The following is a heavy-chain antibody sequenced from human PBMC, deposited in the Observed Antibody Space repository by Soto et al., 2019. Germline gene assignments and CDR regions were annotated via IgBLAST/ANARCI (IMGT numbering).Heavy chain of an antibody. Sequence: QVQLVESGGGVVQPGRSLRLSCAASGFTFSSYAMHWFRQAQGKGLEWVAVISYDGSNKYYADSVKGRFTISRDNSKNTLYLQMNSLRAEDTAVYYCARDAGSGKHRRGMDVWGQGTTVTVSS. D-gene: IGHD2-21*01. CDR3: ARDAGSGKHRRGMDV. CDR2: ISYDGSNK. CDR1: GFTFSSYA. J-gene: IGHJ6*02. V-gene: IGHV3-30-3*01.